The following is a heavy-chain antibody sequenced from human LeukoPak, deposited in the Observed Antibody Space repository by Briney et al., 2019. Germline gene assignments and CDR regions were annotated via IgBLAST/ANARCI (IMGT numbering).Heavy chain of an antibody. V-gene: IGHV3-49*03. CDR2: IRSKAYGGTT. D-gene: IGHD6-13*01. Sequence: GGALRLSCTASGFTFGDYAMSWFRQAPGKGLEWVGFIRSKAYGGTTEYATSVKGRFTISRDDSKSIAYLQMNSLKTEDTAVYYCTSSRIAAAGGDYWGQGTLVTVSS. J-gene: IGHJ4*02. CDR3: TSSRIAAAGGDY. CDR1: GFTFGDYA.